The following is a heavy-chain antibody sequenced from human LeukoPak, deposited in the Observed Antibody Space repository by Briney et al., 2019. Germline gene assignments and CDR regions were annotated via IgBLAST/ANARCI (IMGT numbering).Heavy chain of an antibody. J-gene: IGHJ4*02. V-gene: IGHV3-9*01. D-gene: IGHD6-13*01. CDR1: GFTFDDYA. CDR3: AKGRIAAACTPIDY. CDR2: ISWNSGSI. Sequence: GGSLRLSCAASGFTFDDYAMHWVRQAPGKGLEWVSGISWNSGSIGYADSVKGRFTISRDNAKNSLYLQMNSLRAEDTALYYCAKGRIAAACTPIDYWGQGTLVTVSS.